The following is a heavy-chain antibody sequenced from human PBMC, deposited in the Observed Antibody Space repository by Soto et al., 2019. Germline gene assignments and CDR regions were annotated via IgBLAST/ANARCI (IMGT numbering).Heavy chain of an antibody. CDR1: GYTFTSYA. CDR2: INAGNGNT. CDR3: AREGLVLAPSTVSSGHYYYANDV. J-gene: IGHJ6*02. V-gene: IGHV1-3*01. Sequence: ASVKVSCKASGYTFTSYAMHWVRQAPGQRLEWMGWINAGNGNTKYSQKFQGRVTITRDTSASTAYMELSSLRSEDTAGYYCAREGLVLAPSTVSSGHYYYANDVRGQGTTDTVSS. D-gene: IGHD3-3*02.